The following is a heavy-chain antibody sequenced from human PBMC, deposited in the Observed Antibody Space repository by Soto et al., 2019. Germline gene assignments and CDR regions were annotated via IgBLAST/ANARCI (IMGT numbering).Heavy chain of an antibody. CDR3: ARLGGDSSGYYNNFDY. Sequence: QVQLQESGPGLVKPSETLSLTCTVSGGSISSYYWSWIRQPPGKGLEWIGYIYYSGSTNYNPSIKGRVTISVDTTKKQSSMELSSVTGADTAVYYCARLGGDSSGYYNNFDYWGQGTLVTVSS. CDR1: GGSISSYY. D-gene: IGHD3-22*01. V-gene: IGHV4-59*08. CDR2: IYYSGST. J-gene: IGHJ4*02.